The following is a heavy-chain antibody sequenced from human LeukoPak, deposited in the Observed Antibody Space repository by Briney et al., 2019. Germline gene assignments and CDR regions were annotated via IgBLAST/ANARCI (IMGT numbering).Heavy chain of an antibody. Sequence: PGRSLRLSCAASGFTIDDYAMYWVRQAPGKGLEWGSGISWNSGSIGYEDSVKGRFTISRDNAKNSLYLQMNSLRGEDTALYYCAARSGGYDYWGQGTLVTVSS. J-gene: IGHJ4*02. CDR1: GFTIDDYA. V-gene: IGHV3-9*01. D-gene: IGHD5-12*01. CDR2: ISWNSGSI. CDR3: AARSGGYDY.